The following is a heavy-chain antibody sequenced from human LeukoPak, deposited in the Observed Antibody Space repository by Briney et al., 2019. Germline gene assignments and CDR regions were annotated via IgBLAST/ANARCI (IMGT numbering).Heavy chain of an antibody. J-gene: IGHJ4*02. CDR3: ARSTMVRGEDY. V-gene: IGHV4-34*01. D-gene: IGHD3-10*01. CDR2: INHSGST. Sequence: SSETLSLTFAVYGGSFSGYYWTWIRQPPGKGLEWIGEINHSGSTNYNPSLKSRVTISVDTSKNQFSLKLSSVTAADTAVYYCARSTMVRGEDYWGQGTLVTVSS. CDR1: GGSFSGYY.